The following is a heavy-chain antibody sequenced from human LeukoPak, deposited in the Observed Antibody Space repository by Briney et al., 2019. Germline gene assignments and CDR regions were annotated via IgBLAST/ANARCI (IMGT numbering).Heavy chain of an antibody. CDR3: ARSIAVAGTLDY. CDR1: GYTFSGYY. D-gene: IGHD6-19*01. Sequence: ASVKVSCKASGYTFSGYYMHWVRQAPGQGLEWMGWINPNSGGTNYAQKFQGRVTMTRDTSISTAYMELSRLRSDDTAVYYCARSIAVAGTLDYWGQGTLVTVSS. V-gene: IGHV1-2*02. J-gene: IGHJ4*02. CDR2: INPNSGGT.